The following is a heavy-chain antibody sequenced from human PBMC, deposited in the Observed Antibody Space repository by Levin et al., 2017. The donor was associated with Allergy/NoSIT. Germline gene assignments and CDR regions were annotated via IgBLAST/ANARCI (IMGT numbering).Heavy chain of an antibody. CDR3: ARDPRGISAAGTSDY. CDR1: GFTFRSYW. D-gene: IGHD6-13*01. CDR2: INSDGSST. V-gene: IGHV3-74*01. Sequence: GESLKISCAASGFTFRSYWMHWVRQAPGKGLVWVSRINSDGSSTSYADSVKGRFTISRDNAKNTLYLQMNSLGAEDTAVYYCARDPRGISAAGTSDYWGQGTLVTVSS. J-gene: IGHJ4*02.